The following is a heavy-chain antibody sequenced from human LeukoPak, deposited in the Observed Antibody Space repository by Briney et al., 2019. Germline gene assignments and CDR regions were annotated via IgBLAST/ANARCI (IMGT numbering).Heavy chain of an antibody. Sequence: GASVKVSCKASGYTFTSYYMHWVRQAPGQGFEWMGIINPSGGSTSYAQKFQGRVTMTRDMSTSTVYMELSSLRSEDTAVYYCAREGCSSTSCQTYYYYYYMDVWGKGTTVTVSS. CDR1: GYTFTSYY. CDR2: INPSGGST. J-gene: IGHJ6*03. V-gene: IGHV1-46*01. CDR3: AREGCSSTSCQTYYYYYYMDV. D-gene: IGHD2-2*01.